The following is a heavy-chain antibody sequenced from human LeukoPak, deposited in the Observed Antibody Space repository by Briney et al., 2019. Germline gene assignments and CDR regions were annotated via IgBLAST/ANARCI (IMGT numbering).Heavy chain of an antibody. CDR2: IKGDGSDK. CDR3: ARVITMIRDGPAGIDYYYYYMDV. V-gene: IGHV3-7*01. CDR1: GFTFSSSW. Sequence: PGGSLRLSCAASGFTFSSSWMTWVRQAPGKGLEWLANIKGDGSDKNYVDSVKGRFTISRDNAKNSLFLQMSSLRAEDTAVYYCARVITMIRDGPAGIDYYYYYMDVWGKGTTVTVSS. D-gene: IGHD3-10*01. J-gene: IGHJ6*03.